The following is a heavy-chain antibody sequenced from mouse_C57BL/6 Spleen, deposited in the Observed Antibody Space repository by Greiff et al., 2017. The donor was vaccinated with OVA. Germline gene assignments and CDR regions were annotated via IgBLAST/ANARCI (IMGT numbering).Heavy chain of an antibody. Sequence: QVQLQQPGAELVRPGSSVKLSCKASGYTFTSYWMHWVKQRPIQGLEWIGNIDPSDSETHYNQQFKDKATLTVDKSSSTAYMQLSSLTSEDSAVYYCAREDYSNPFAYWGQGTLVTVSA. CDR2: IDPSDSET. CDR1: GYTFTSYW. D-gene: IGHD2-5*01. V-gene: IGHV1-52*01. J-gene: IGHJ3*01. CDR3: AREDYSNPFAY.